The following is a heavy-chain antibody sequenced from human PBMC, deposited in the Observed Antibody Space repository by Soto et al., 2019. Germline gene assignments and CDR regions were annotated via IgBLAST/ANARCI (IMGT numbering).Heavy chain of an antibody. D-gene: IGHD6-19*01. Sequence: ASVKVSCKASGYTFTSYGISWVRQAPGQGLEWMGWISAYNGNTNYAQKLQGRVTMTTDTSTSTAYMELRSLRSDDTAVYYCAREHYSSGWSGCFDYWGQGTLVTVSS. CDR1: GYTFTSYG. V-gene: IGHV1-18*01. CDR3: AREHYSSGWSGCFDY. J-gene: IGHJ4*02. CDR2: ISAYNGNT.